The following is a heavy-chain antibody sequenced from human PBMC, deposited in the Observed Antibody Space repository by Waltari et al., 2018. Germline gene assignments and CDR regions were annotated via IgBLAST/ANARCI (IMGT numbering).Heavy chain of an antibody. CDR3: ARGEDRFDY. CDR2: VYYTGST. V-gene: IGHV4-59*01. Sequence: QVQLQESGPGLVKPSETLSLSCTVSGGSIINYYWSWIRQPQGQGLEWIGYVYYTGSTTYNPSLRSRVTISVDTSKYQFSLKVTSVTPADTAVYYCARGEDRFDYWGQGTLVTVSS. CDR1: GGSIINYY. J-gene: IGHJ4*02.